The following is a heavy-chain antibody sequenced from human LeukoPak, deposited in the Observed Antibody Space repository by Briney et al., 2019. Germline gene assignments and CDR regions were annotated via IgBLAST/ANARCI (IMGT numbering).Heavy chain of an antibody. CDR3: ARAVAGRKLDC. V-gene: IGHV3-66*01. CDR2: IYSDGST. D-gene: IGHD6-19*01. J-gene: IGHJ4*02. Sequence: GGSLRLSCAVSGFTVSSNYMTWVRQAPGKGLEWVSVIYSDGSTYYADSVKGRFTISRDNSKNMVNLQMNSLRADDTAVYFCARAVAGRKLDCWGQGTLVTVSS. CDR1: GFTVSSNY.